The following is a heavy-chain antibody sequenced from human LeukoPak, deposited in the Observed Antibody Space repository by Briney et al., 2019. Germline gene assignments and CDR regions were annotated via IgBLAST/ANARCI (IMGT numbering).Heavy chain of an antibody. CDR2: IKQDGSEK. J-gene: IGHJ4*02. CDR1: GFTFSSYA. V-gene: IGHV3-7*01. D-gene: IGHD5-12*01. CDR3: ARGGGYDYSHY. Sequence: GGSLRLSCAASGFTFSSYAMSWVRQAPGKGLEWVANIKQDGSEKYYVDSVKGRFTISRDNAKNSLYLQMNSLRAEDTAVYYCARGGGYDYSHYWGQGTLVTVSS.